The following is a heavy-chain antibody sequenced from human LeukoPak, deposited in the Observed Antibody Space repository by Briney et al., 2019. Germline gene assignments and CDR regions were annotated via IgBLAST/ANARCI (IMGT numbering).Heavy chain of an antibody. J-gene: IGHJ4*02. CDR3: AKDLWFGELLSWGSFDY. CDR2: ISGDGGST. Sequence: GGSLRLSCAASGFTFDDYAMHWVRQAPGKGLEWVSLISGDGGSTYYADSVKGRFTISRDNSKNSLYLQMNSLRTEDTALYYCAKDLWFGELLSWGSFDYWGQGTLVTVSS. CDR1: GFTFDDYA. V-gene: IGHV3-43*02. D-gene: IGHD3-10*01.